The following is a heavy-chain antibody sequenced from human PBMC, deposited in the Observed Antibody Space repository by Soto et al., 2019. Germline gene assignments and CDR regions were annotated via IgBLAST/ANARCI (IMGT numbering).Heavy chain of an antibody. Sequence: GGSLRLSCAASGFTFSSYAMSWVRQAPGKGLEWVSAISGSGGSTYYADSVKGRFTISRDNSKSSVFLQMDSLRAEDTAVYYCARGVGYYTSGSYYYFDCWGPGTLVTVSS. J-gene: IGHJ4*02. CDR1: GFTFSSYA. CDR2: ISGSGGST. CDR3: ARGVGYYTSGSYYYFDC. D-gene: IGHD3-10*01. V-gene: IGHV3-23*01.